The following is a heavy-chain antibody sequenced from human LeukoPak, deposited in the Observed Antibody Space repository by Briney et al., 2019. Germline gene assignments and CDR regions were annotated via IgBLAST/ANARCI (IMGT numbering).Heavy chain of an antibody. J-gene: IGHJ5*02. CDR3: ARNRAVSRNWFDP. Sequence: ASVKVSCKASGYTFTGYYMHWVRQAPGQGLEWMGWINPNSGGTNYAQKFQGRVTMTRDTSISTAYMELSRQRSDDTAVYYCARNRAVSRNWFDPWGRGTLVTVSS. CDR2: INPNSGGT. D-gene: IGHD1-14*01. V-gene: IGHV1-2*02. CDR1: GYTFTGYY.